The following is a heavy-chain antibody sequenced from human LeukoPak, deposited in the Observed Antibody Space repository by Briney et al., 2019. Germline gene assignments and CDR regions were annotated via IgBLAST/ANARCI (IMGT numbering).Heavy chain of an antibody. V-gene: IGHV1-2*02. Sequence: ASVKVSCKASGYTFTGYYMHWVRQAPGQGLEWMGWINPNSGGTNYAQKFQGRVTMTRDTSISTAYMELSRLRSDDMALYYCARGGAYGDYLLVAYWGQGTLVTVSS. D-gene: IGHD4-17*01. CDR1: GYTFTGYY. J-gene: IGHJ4*02. CDR3: ARGGAYGDYLLVAY. CDR2: INPNSGGT.